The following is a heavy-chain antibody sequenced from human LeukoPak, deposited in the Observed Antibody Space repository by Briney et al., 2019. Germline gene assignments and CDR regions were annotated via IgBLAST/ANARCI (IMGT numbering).Heavy chain of an antibody. J-gene: IGHJ4*02. CDR1: GFTFSSYG. V-gene: IGHV3-30*02. Sequence: PGGSLRLSCAASGFTFSSYGMHWVRQAPGKGLEWVAFIRYDGTNKNYADSVKGRFTISRDNSKNTLYLQMNSLRVEDTAVYYCAKARTRGYSYGSFDYWGQGTLVTVSS. D-gene: IGHD5-18*01. CDR3: AKARTRGYSYGSFDY. CDR2: IRYDGTNK.